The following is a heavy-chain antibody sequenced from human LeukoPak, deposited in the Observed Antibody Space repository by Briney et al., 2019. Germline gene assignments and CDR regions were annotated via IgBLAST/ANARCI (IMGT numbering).Heavy chain of an antibody. CDR2: IYYSGST. J-gene: IGHJ4*02. CDR3: ARVGSGRSGHYFDY. Sequence: SETLSLTCTVSGGSISSYYWSWIRQPPGKGLEWIGYIYYSGSTNYNPSLKSRVTISVDTSKNQFSLKLSSVTAADTAVYYCARVGSGRSGHYFDYWGQGTLVTVSS. D-gene: IGHD6-19*01. V-gene: IGHV4-59*01. CDR1: GGSISSYY.